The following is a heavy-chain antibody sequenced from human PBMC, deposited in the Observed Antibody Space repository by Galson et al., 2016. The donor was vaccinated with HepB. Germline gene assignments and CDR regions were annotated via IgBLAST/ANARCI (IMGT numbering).Heavy chain of an antibody. D-gene: IGHD4-17*01. Sequence: SLRLSCAASGFTFSDYWINWVRQAPGKGLEWVTNIKKDGREKYYMDSVKGRFTISRDSAKNSVYLQMSRLRAEDTAVYYCARGRGDYALDYWGQGILVTVSS. CDR1: GFTFSDYW. J-gene: IGHJ4*02. V-gene: IGHV3-7*03. CDR3: ARGRGDYALDY. CDR2: IKKDGREK.